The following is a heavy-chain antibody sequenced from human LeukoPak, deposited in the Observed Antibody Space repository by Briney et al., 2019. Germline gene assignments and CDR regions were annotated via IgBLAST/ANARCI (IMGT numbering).Heavy chain of an antibody. D-gene: IGHD3-22*01. J-gene: IGHJ4*02. CDR1: GFSLSTSGMC. CDR2: IDWDDDK. Sequence: SGPALVKPTLTLTLTCTFSGFSLSTSGMCVSWIRQPPGKALEWLARIDWDDDKYYSTSLKTRLTISKDTSKNQVVLTMTNMDPVDTATYYCARINVHYDSGGYYYHFDYWGQGTLVTVSS. CDR3: ARINVHYDSGGYYYHFDY. V-gene: IGHV2-70*11.